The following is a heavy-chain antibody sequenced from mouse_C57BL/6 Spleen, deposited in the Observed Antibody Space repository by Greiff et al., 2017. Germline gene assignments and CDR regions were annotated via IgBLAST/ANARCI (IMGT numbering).Heavy chain of an antibody. J-gene: IGHJ3*01. CDR2: INPYNGGT. V-gene: IGHV1-19*01. CDR1: GYTFTDYY. CDR3: ARSRLYDYDWFAY. Sequence: EVQLQQSGPVLVKPGASVKMSCKASGYTFTDYYMNWVKQSHGKSLEWIGVINPYNGGTSYNQKFKGKATLTVDKSSSTAYMELNSLTSEDSAVYYCARSRLYDYDWFAYWGQGTLVTVSA. D-gene: IGHD2-4*01.